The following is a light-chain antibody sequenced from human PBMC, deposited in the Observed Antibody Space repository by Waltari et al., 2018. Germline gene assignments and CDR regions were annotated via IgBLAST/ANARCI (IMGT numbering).Light chain of an antibody. Sequence: QSVLTQPPSVSAAPGQKVTNSCSGSTSNIGTRPLSWYQQLPGTAPTLLIYDNTQRFSGIPDRFSASKSGTSATLGISGLQTGDEADYYCQTWDSSLSAWVFGGGTKVTVL. CDR2: DNT. J-gene: IGLJ3*02. CDR1: TSNIGTRP. CDR3: QTWDSSLSAWV. V-gene: IGLV1-51*01.